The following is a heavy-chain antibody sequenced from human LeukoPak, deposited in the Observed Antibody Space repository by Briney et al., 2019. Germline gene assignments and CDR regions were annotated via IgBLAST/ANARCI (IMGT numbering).Heavy chain of an antibody. CDR1: GDSDSSNSAA. Sequence: SQTLSLTCAISGDSDSSNSAAWNWIRQSPSRGLEWLGRTYYRSKWYNDYAVSVKSRITINPDTSKNQFSLQLNPVTPEDTAVYYCARVAIAVAGPHDAFDIWGQGTMVTVSS. D-gene: IGHD6-19*01. J-gene: IGHJ3*02. CDR3: ARVAIAVAGPHDAFDI. V-gene: IGHV6-1*01. CDR2: TYYRSKWYN.